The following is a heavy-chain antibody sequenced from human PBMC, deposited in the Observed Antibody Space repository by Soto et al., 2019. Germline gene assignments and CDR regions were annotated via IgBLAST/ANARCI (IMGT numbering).Heavy chain of an antibody. D-gene: IGHD4-17*01. Sequence: PGGSLRLSCAASGFTFSSYGMHWVRQAPGKGLEWVAVIWYDGSNKYYADSVKGRFTISRDNSKNTLYLQMNSLRAEDTAVYYCARDGDYPDQNYYYYGMDVWGQGTTVTVSS. CDR2: IWYDGSNK. CDR3: ARDGDYPDQNYYYYGMDV. J-gene: IGHJ6*02. V-gene: IGHV3-33*01. CDR1: GFTFSSYG.